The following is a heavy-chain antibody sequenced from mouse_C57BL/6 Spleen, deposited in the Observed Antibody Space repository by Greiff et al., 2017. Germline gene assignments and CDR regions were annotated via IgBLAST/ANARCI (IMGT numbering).Heavy chain of an antibody. D-gene: IGHD2-4*01. Sequence: VQLQQSGAELARPGASVKMSCKASGYTFTSYTMHWVKQRPGQGLEWIGYINPSSGYTKYNQKFKDKATLTADKSSSTAYMQLSSLTSEDSAVYYCARGRDYDHYAMDYWGQGTSVTVSS. CDR1: GYTFTSYT. CDR2: INPSSGYT. V-gene: IGHV1-4*01. J-gene: IGHJ4*01. CDR3: ARGRDYDHYAMDY.